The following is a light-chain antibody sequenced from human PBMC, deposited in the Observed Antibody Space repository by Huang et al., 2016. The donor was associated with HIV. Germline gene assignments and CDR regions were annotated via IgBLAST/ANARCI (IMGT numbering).Light chain of an antibody. V-gene: IGKV1-39*01. CDR2: GAS. Sequence: DIQMTQSPPSLSASIGDSVTISCRASQDITDYLHWYQQKPGKAPKVLIYGASNLQSGVPIRFSGSGLGTEFTLTISSVQPEDFATYYCQQTDTTPFTFGQGTRLEIK. J-gene: IGKJ5*01. CDR1: QDITDY. CDR3: QQTDTTPFT.